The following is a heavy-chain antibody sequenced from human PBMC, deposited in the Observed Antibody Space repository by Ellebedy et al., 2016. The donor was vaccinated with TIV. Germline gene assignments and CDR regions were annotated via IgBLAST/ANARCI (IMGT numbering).Heavy chain of an antibody. D-gene: IGHD6-13*01. J-gene: IGHJ4*02. Sequence: AASVKVSCKASGGTFSSFAFSWVRQAPGQGLEWMGAIIPIFGSTIYAQNFRGRVTITADEYTSKVYMELSNLRSEDTAVYYCARDRDGSSWYRFDYWGQGTLVTVSS. CDR2: IIPIFGST. CDR3: ARDRDGSSWYRFDY. V-gene: IGHV1-69*13. CDR1: GGTFSSFA.